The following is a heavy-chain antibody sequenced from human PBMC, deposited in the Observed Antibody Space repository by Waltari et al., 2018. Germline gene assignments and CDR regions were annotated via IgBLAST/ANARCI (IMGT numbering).Heavy chain of an antibody. CDR1: GGTFSSYA. J-gene: IGHJ3*02. D-gene: IGHD3-16*02. CDR2: IIPIFGTA. Sequence: KASGGTFSSYAISWVRQAPGQGLEWMGGIIPIFGTANYAQKFQGRVTITADESTSTAYMELSSLRSEDTAVYYCVRTPRWGSYRSGDAFDIWGQGTMVTVSS. CDR3: VRTPRWGSYRSGDAFDI. V-gene: IGHV1-69*01.